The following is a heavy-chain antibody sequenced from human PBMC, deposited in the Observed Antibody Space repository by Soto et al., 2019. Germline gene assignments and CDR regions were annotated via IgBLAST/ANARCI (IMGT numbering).Heavy chain of an antibody. CDR3: AKGELGTDY. CDR1: GFIFNNYA. CDR2: ISGSGGST. V-gene: IGHV3-23*01. J-gene: IGHJ4*02. D-gene: IGHD1-7*01. Sequence: EVQLLESGGGLVQPGESLRLSCAASGFIFNNYAMSWVRQAPGKGLEWVSSISGSGGSTYYADSVKGRFTISRDNSKNTLYLQMNSLRAEDTAIYYCAKGELGTDYWGQGNLVTVSS.